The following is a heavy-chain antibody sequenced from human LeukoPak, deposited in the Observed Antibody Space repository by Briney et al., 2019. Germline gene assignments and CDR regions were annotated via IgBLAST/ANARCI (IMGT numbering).Heavy chain of an antibody. J-gene: IGHJ3*02. Sequence: SETLSLTCTVSGGSISSYYWSWIRQPPGKGLEWIGYIYYGGSTNYNPSLKRRVTISVDTSKNQFSLKLSSVTAADTAVYYCARSPRAVAETGAFDIWGQGTMVTVSS. D-gene: IGHD6-19*01. V-gene: IGHV4-59*01. CDR2: IYYGGST. CDR3: ARSPRAVAETGAFDI. CDR1: GGSISSYY.